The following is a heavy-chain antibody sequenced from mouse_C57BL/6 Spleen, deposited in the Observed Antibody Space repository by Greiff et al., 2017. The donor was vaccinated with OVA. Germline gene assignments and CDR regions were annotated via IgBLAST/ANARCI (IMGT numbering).Heavy chain of an antibody. D-gene: IGHD4-1*01. CDR1: GFTFSDYG. J-gene: IGHJ3*01. Sequence: EVRLVESGGGLVKPGGSLKLSCAASGFTFSDYGMHWVRQAPEKGLEWVAYISSGSSTIYYADTVKGRFTISSDNAKNTLFLQMTSLRSEDTAMYYCARTNWEGFFAYWGQGTLVTVSA. CDR3: ARTNWEGFFAY. CDR2: ISSGSSTI. V-gene: IGHV5-17*01.